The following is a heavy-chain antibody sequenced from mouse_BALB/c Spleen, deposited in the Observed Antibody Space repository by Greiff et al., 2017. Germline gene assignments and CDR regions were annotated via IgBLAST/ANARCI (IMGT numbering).Heavy chain of an antibody. CDR2: ISSGGGNT. Sequence: EVQGVESGGGLVKPGGSLKLSCAASGFTFSSYTMSWVRQTPEKRLEWVATISSGGGNTYYPDSVKGRFTISRDNAKNNLYLQMSSLRSEDTALYYCARYEAYYAMDYWGQGTSVTVSS. J-gene: IGHJ4*01. V-gene: IGHV5-9*03. CDR3: ARYEAYYAMDY. CDR1: GFTFSSYT.